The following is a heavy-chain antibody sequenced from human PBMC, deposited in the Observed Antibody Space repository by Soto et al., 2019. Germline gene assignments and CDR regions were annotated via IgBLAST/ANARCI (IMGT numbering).Heavy chain of an antibody. CDR1: AFTFSTYT. Sequence: PGGSLRLSCTASAFTFSTYTMHWVRQAPGKGLEWVSSISSSSGDSTYYADSVKGRFTISRDNSKNTLYVQMNSLRTEDTAVYYCAKAISGYNAPLDHWGQGTRVTVSS. D-gene: IGHD1-20*01. V-gene: IGHV3-23*01. CDR2: ISSSSGDST. J-gene: IGHJ4*02. CDR3: AKAISGYNAPLDH.